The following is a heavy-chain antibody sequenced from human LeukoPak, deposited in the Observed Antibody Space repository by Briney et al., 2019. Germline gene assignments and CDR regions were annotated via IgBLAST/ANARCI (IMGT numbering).Heavy chain of an antibody. V-gene: IGHV4-59*01. CDR3: ARDKKLDAFDI. J-gene: IGHJ3*02. CDR1: GGSISSYY. Sequence: SETLSLTCTVSGGSISSYYWSWIRQPPGQGLEWMGYIYYSGSTNYNPSLKSRVTISVDTSKNQFSLKLSSVTAADTAVYYCARDKKLDAFDIWGQGTMVSVSS. CDR2: IYYSGST.